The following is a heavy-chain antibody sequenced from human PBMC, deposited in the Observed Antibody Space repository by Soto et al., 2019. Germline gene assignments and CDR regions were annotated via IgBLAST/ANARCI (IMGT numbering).Heavy chain of an antibody. V-gene: IGHV1-18*01. D-gene: IGHD3-10*01. CDR1: GYTFTSYG. CDR2: ISPYNGNT. Sequence: ASVKVSCKASGYTFTSYGINWVRQAPGQGLQWMGWISPYNGNTNYAQKFQGRVTMTRDTSTSTAYMELRSLRSDDTAVYYCARGGSLWFGELSAYYYGMDVWGQGTTVTVSS. CDR3: ARGGSLWFGELSAYYYGMDV. J-gene: IGHJ6*02.